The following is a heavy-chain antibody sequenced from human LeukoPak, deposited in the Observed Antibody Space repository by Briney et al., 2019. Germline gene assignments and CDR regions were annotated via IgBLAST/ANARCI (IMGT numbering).Heavy chain of an antibody. V-gene: IGHV1-18*01. CDR1: GYTFTSYG. Sequence: ASVKVYCKASGYTFTSYGISWVRQAPGQGLEWMGWISAYNGNTNYAQKLQGRVTMTTGTSTSTAYMELRSLRSDDTAVYYCARDIIPYYGSGQFDYWGQGTLVTVSS. J-gene: IGHJ4*02. CDR2: ISAYNGNT. D-gene: IGHD3-10*01. CDR3: ARDIIPYYGSGQFDY.